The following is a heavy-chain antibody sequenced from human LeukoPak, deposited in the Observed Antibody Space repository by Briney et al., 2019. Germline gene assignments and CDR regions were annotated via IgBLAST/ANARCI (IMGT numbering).Heavy chain of an antibody. CDR1: GGSFSSYY. V-gene: IGHV4-4*07. J-gene: IGHJ4*02. CDR2: ISTSGNT. D-gene: IGHD3-22*01. CDR3: ARVNSSGSFLDY. Sequence: SETLSLTCTVSGGSFSSYYWSWIRQPAGKGLDWIGHISTSGNTNYSPSLKSRVTMSVDKSKNQFSLNLSSVTVADTAVYYCARVNSSGSFLDYWGQGTLVTVSS.